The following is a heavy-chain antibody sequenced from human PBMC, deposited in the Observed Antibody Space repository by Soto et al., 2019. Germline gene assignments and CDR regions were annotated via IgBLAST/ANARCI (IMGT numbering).Heavy chain of an antibody. Sequence: PGGSLRLSCAASGFTFSSYWVSWVRQAPGKGLEWVANIKQDGSEKYYVDSVKGRFTISRDNAKNSLYLRMNSLRAEDTAVYYCARVGATTYDAFDIWGQGTMVTVSS. J-gene: IGHJ3*02. CDR3: ARVGATTYDAFDI. V-gene: IGHV3-7*01. CDR1: GFTFSSYW. D-gene: IGHD1-26*01. CDR2: IKQDGSEK.